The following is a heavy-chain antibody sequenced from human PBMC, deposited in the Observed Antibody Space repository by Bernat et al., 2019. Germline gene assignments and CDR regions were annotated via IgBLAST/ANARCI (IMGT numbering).Heavy chain of an antibody. V-gene: IGHV4-34*01. CDR3: AGARRSYQDSSGQATWFDP. J-gene: IGHJ5*01. CDR2: IKHTGRT. D-gene: IGHD3-22*01. Sequence: QVQLQQWGAGLLKPSETLSLTCDVYGGPFSGYYWSWIRQAPEKRLEWIGEIKHTGRTNYKPSLKCRVTMSVDTSKTRCSLYLNARTAADTAVYYCAGARRSYQDSSGQATWFDPWGQGALVTVSS. CDR1: GGPFSGYY.